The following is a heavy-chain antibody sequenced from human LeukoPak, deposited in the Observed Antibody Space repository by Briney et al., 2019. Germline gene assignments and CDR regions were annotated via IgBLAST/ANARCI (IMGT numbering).Heavy chain of an antibody. CDR2: INPSGGST. D-gene: IGHD2-15*01. V-gene: IGHV1-46*01. CDR1: GYTFTSYY. Sequence: GASVKVSCKASGYTFTSYYMHWVRQAPGQGLEWMGIINPSGGSTSYAQKFQDRVTMTRDTSTSTVYMELSSLRSEDTAVYYCAREGGYCSGGSCYHYFDYWGQGTLVTVSS. CDR3: AREGGYCSGGSCYHYFDY. J-gene: IGHJ4*02.